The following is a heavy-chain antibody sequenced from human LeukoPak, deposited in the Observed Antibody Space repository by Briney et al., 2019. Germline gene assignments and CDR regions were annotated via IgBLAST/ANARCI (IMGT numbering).Heavy chain of an antibody. D-gene: IGHD3-10*01. J-gene: IGHJ4*02. V-gene: IGHV4-39*07. CDR3: APRLRFGEFAY. Sequence: SETPSLTCTVSGGSISNSSYYWGWIRQPPGKGLEWIGSIYYSGSTYYNPSLKSRVTISVDTSKNQFSLKLSSVTAADTAVYYCAPRLRFGEFAYWGQGTLVTVSS. CDR1: GGSISNSSYY. CDR2: IYYSGST.